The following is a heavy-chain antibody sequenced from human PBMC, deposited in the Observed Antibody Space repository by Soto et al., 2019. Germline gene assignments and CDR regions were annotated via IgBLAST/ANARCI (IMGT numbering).Heavy chain of an antibody. CDR2: INHSGST. CDR3: ARDNFTGVMVRDYYYGMDV. Sequence: PSETLSLTCAVYGGSFSGYYWSWIRQPPGKGLEWIGEINHSGSTNYNPSLKSRVTISVDTSKNQFSLKLSSVTAADTAVYYYARDNFTGVMVRDYYYGMDVWGQGTTVTVSS. J-gene: IGHJ6*02. D-gene: IGHD3-10*01. V-gene: IGHV4-34*01. CDR1: GGSFSGYY.